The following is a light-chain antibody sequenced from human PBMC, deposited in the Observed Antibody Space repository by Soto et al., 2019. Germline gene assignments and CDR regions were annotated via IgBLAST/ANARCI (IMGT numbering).Light chain of an antibody. Sequence: IKMTQSPSTLSASVGDRVTITCRASQDIRKDLAWYQQKPGKAPQILIYGASTLQSGVASRFSGSGSGTDFTLTISSLQPEDSAGYYCLQDYSYPFTFGQGTKVDIK. CDR3: LQDYSYPFT. CDR1: QDIRKD. J-gene: IGKJ2*01. CDR2: GAS. V-gene: IGKV1-6*01.